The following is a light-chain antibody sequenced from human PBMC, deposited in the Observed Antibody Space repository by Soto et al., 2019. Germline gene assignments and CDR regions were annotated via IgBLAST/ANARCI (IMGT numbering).Light chain of an antibody. CDR2: LAY. V-gene: IGKV2-28*01. CDR1: QSLLHSNGYNY. CDR3: MQALQTPRT. J-gene: IGKJ1*01. Sequence: IVLTQSPLSLPVTPGEPASISCRSSQSLLHSNGYNYLDWYVQKPGQSPQLLIYLAYNRASGVPDRFTGRGSGTDFTLKISRVEAEDVGVYYGMQALQTPRTFGQGTKVEIK.